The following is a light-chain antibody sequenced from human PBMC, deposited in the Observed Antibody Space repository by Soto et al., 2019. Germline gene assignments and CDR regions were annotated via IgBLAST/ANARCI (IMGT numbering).Light chain of an antibody. V-gene: IGKV3-20*01. CDR2: GAS. CDR1: QSVSSSY. CDR3: QQYGSSSYT. Sequence: EIVLTQSPGTLSLSPGERATLSCRASQSVSSSYLAWYQQKPGQAPRLLIYGASSRATGIPDRFSGSGSGTAFTLTISRLEPEDFVVYYCQQYGSSSYTFGQGTKLEIK. J-gene: IGKJ2*01.